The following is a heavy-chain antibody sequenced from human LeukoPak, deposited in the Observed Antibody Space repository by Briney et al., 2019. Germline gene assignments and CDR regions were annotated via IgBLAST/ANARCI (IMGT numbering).Heavy chain of an antibody. V-gene: IGHV3-23*01. D-gene: IGHD5-18*01. CDR2: ISGSGEYT. Sequence: GGSLRLSCAASGFTFSSYAMSWLRQTPQKGLEWVSGISGSGEYTYYADSVKGRFTISRDNSNDTLYPQMSGLRAEDTAVYYCAKGAQYSRDSLFDYWGQGTLVTVSS. CDR3: AKGAQYSRDSLFDY. CDR1: GFTFSSYA. J-gene: IGHJ4*02.